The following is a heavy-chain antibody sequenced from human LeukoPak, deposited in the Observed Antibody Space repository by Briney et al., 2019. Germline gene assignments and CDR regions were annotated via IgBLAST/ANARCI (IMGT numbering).Heavy chain of an antibody. CDR3: ARDSGVVTLDY. D-gene: IGHD3-16*02. Sequence: GALRLSCAASGFTFGSYGMHWVRQAPGKGLEWVAVIWYDGSNKYYADSVKGRFTISRDNSKNTLYLQMNSLRAEDTAVYYCARDSGVVTLDYWGQGTLVTVSS. J-gene: IGHJ4*02. V-gene: IGHV3-33*01. CDR2: IWYDGSNK. CDR1: GFTFGSYG.